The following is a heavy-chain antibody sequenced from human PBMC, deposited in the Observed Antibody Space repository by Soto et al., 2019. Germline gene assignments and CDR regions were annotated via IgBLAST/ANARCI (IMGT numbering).Heavy chain of an antibody. D-gene: IGHD3-22*01. CDR2: IIPIFGTA. CDR1: GGTFSSYA. J-gene: IGHJ4*02. V-gene: IGHV1-69*13. CDR3: ARGGEYYYDSSGYNAFDY. Sequence: GASVKVSCKASGGTFSSYAISWVRQAPGQGLEWMGGIIPIFGTANYAQKFQGRVTITADESTSTAYMELSSLRSEDTAVYYCARGGEYYYDSSGYNAFDYWGQGTLVTVSS.